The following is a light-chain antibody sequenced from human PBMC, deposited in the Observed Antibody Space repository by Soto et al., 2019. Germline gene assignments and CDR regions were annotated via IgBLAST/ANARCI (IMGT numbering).Light chain of an antibody. Sequence: QSVLTQPPSVSAAPGQKVTISCSGNSSNIGKNYVSWSQHFPGTAPKLLIYDNNKRPSGIADRFSGSKSGTSATLGITGLQTGDEADYYCATWDSRLSAGQGFGTGTQLTVL. CDR1: SSNIGKNY. J-gene: IGLJ1*01. CDR3: ATWDSRLSAGQG. V-gene: IGLV1-51*01. CDR2: DNN.